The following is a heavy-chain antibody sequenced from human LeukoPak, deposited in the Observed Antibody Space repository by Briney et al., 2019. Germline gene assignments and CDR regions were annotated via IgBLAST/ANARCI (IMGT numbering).Heavy chain of an antibody. J-gene: IGHJ4*02. CDR3: ARATYSSGSFYFDY. D-gene: IGHD3-10*01. Sequence: GGSLRLSCAASGFTFSSYSMNWVRQAPGKELEWVSYISSSSSTIYYADSVKGRFTISRDNAKNSLYLQMNSLRAEDTAVYYCARATYSSGSFYFDYWGQGTLVTVSS. V-gene: IGHV3-48*01. CDR2: ISSSSSTI. CDR1: GFTFSSYS.